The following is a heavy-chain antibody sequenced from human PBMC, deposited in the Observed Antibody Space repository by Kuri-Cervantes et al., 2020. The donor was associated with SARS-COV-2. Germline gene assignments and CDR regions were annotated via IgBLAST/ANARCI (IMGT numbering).Heavy chain of an antibody. CDR1: GFTFSGST. D-gene: IGHD5-12*01. CDR3: ARRIVATTKYGMDV. CDR2: IRSNTNNYAT. Sequence: GESLKISCAASGFTFSGSTLHWVRQASGKGLEWVGRIRSNTNNYATAYAASVTGRFTISRDDSKNTAYLQMNSLKNDDTAVYYCARRIVATTKYGMDVWGQGTTVTVSS. J-gene: IGHJ6*02. V-gene: IGHV3-73*01.